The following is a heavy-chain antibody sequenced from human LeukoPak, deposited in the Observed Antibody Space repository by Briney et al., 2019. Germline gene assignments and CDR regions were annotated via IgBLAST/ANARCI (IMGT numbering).Heavy chain of an antibody. CDR1: GFTLSSYA. J-gene: IGHJ4*02. V-gene: IGHV3-23*01. CDR2: IGGSGGST. CDR3: AKAVGRGGEYYFDY. Sequence: GGSLRLSCAASGFTLSSYAMSWVRQAPGKWLEWVSAIGGSGGSTYYADSVKGRFTISRDNSKNTLYLQMNSLRAEDTAVYYCAKAVGRGGEYYFDYWGQGTLVTVSS. D-gene: IGHD1-26*01.